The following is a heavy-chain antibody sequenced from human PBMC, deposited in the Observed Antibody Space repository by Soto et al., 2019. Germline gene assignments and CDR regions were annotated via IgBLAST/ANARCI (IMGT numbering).Heavy chain of an antibody. CDR1: GFTFSSYS. CDR2: ISSNGSNK. Sequence: GGSLRLSCAASGFTFSSYSMNWVRQAPGKGLEWVAVISSNGSNKYYADSVKGRFTISRDNSKNTLYLQMNSLRAEDTAVYYCAKDRPPHIVATIFDYWGQGTLVTVSS. CDR3: AKDRPPHIVATIFDY. D-gene: IGHD5-12*01. J-gene: IGHJ4*02. V-gene: IGHV3-30*18.